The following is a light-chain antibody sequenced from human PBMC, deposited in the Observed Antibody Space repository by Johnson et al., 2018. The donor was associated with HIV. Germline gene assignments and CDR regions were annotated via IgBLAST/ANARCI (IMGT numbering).Light chain of an antibody. CDR1: SSNIGKNY. J-gene: IGLJ1*01. CDR2: ENN. Sequence: QSVLTQPPSVSAALGQKVTVSCAGSSSNIGKNYVSWYQHLPGKAPKLLISENNKRPSGIPDRFSGSKSGTSANLGITGHQPGDEADYYCGTWDSSLSAGRVFGTGTKVTVL. V-gene: IGLV1-51*02. CDR3: GTWDSSLSAGRV.